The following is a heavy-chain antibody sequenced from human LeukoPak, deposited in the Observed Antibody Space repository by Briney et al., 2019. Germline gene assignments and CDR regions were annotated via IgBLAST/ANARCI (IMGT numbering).Heavy chain of an antibody. J-gene: IGHJ3*02. D-gene: IGHD3-22*01. CDR3: ARELYSSGYHDAFDI. Sequence: SETLSLTCAVYGGSFSGYYWSWIRQPPRKGLEWIGEINHSGSTNYNPSLKSRVTISVDTSKNQFSLKLSSVTAADTAVYYCARELYSSGYHDAFDIWGQGTMVTVSS. CDR1: GGSFSGYY. CDR2: INHSGST. V-gene: IGHV4-34*01.